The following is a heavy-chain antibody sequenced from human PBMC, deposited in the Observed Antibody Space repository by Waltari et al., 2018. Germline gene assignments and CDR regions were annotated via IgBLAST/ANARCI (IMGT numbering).Heavy chain of an antibody. D-gene: IGHD3-16*01. J-gene: IGHJ4*02. CDR2: IYYSGTS. V-gene: IGHV4-39*02. Sequence: QLQMHESGPGLVTSSETLSLPCTVHGDSLSTRNYYWAWIRQPPGKGLEWIGDIYYSGTSFYNPSLMSRLTISADTSKNHFSLSLTSVTVADTAIYYCARRPMGAAFDYWGQGVLVTISS. CDR3: ARRPMGAAFDY. CDR1: GDSLSTRNYY.